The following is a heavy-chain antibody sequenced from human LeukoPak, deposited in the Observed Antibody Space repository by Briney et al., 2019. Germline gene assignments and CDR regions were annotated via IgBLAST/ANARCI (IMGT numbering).Heavy chain of an antibody. V-gene: IGHV3-21*01. Sequence: GGSLRLSCAASGFTFSSYSMNWVRQAPGKGLEWVSSISSSSSYIYYADSVKGRFTISRDNAKNSLYLQMNSLRAEDTAVYYCAGAYQGRYFDWLLSWGQGTLVTASS. CDR2: ISSSSSYI. J-gene: IGHJ4*02. D-gene: IGHD3-9*01. CDR3: AGAYQGRYFDWLLS. CDR1: GFTFSSYS.